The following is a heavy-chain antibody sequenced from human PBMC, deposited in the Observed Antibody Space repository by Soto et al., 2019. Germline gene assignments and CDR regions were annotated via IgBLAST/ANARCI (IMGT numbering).Heavy chain of an antibody. V-gene: IGHV1-69*05. D-gene: IGHD6-19*01. Sequence: GASVKVSCKASVGTFSSYAISWVRQAPGQGLEWMGGIIPIFGTANYAQKFQGRVTMTTDTSTSTAYMELRSLRSDDTAVYYCARGGIAVPTYWGQGTLVTVSS. CDR2: IIPIFGTA. J-gene: IGHJ4*02. CDR3: ARGGIAVPTY. CDR1: VGTFSSYA.